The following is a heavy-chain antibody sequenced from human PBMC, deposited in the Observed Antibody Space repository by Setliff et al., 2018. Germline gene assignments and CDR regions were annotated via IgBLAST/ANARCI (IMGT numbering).Heavy chain of an antibody. Sequence: PGGSLRLSCAASVFPFSISSMHWVRQAPGEGLEWVAIISYDEINKFYADSVKGRFTISRDNSKNTLYLQMNSLRAEDTAVYYCARRGSNVRLPGPFDVWGQGTMVTVSS. CDR3: ARRGSNVRLPGPFDV. D-gene: IGHD4-4*01. J-gene: IGHJ3*01. CDR1: VFPFSISS. CDR2: ISYDEINK. V-gene: IGHV3-30*04.